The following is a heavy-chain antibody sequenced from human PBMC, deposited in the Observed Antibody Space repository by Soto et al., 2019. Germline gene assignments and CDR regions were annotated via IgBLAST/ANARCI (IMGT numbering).Heavy chain of an antibody. CDR1: GGGNRGVVR. V-gene: IGHV1-69*01. Sequence: SVTDSCKPYGGGNRGVVRTNWVSPADGQGLDWMGGIIPKLGSANYAQNFQGRVTVTADESTNTVYMELRSLRSDDTAFYYCARGDDSYKLGSGYWGQKTPCTVSS. CDR2: IIPKLGSA. D-gene: IGHD3-22*01. CDR3: ARGDDSYKLGSGY. J-gene: IGHJ4*02.